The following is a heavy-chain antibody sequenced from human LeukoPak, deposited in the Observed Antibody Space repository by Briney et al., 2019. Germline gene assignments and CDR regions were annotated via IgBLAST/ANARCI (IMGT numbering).Heavy chain of an antibody. CDR2: IYYTGST. D-gene: IGHD3-9*01. Sequence: SETLSLTCTVSGGSISSNYWSWIRQPPGKGLEWIGYIYYTGSTNYNPSLKSRVTISVDTSKKQFSLKLTSVTDADTAVYYCATYEADWGGNDAFAIWGQGTMVTVSS. J-gene: IGHJ3*02. CDR3: ATYEADWGGNDAFAI. CDR1: GGSISSNY. V-gene: IGHV4-59*01.